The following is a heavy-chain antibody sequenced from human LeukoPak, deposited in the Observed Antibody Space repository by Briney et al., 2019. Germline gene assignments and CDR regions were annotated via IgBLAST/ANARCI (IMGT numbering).Heavy chain of an antibody. CDR2: IETDGDER. CDR3: AREIPSGFYTPDY. Sequence: HSGGSLRLPCVASGFTFSDYWMSWVRQAPGMGLEWVANIETDGDERNYADSVKGRFTISRDNAKNSLYLQMNSLGDEDTAVYYCAREIPSGFYTPDYWGQGTLVTVSS. V-gene: IGHV3-7*01. D-gene: IGHD5-12*01. J-gene: IGHJ4*02. CDR1: GFTFSDYW.